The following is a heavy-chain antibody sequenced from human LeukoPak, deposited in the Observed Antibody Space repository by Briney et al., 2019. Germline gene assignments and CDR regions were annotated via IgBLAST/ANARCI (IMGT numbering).Heavy chain of an antibody. CDR3: ARRVGTSDCFDY. CDR1: GGSTTSTTDS. D-gene: IGHD2-21*02. Sequence: SETLSLTCAVSGGSTTSTTDSWAWLRQSPGTGLEWFGSIYSSGQSYYKVSLRSRVTISVDTSKNQFSLNLYSVTAADTAVYYCARRVGTSDCFDYWGQGTLVTVSS. CDR2: IYSSGQS. V-gene: IGHV4-39*07. J-gene: IGHJ4*02.